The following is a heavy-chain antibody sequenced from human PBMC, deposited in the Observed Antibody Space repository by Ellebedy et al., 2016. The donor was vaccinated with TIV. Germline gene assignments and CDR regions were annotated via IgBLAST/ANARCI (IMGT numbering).Heavy chain of an antibody. CDR1: GFTFSNYW. D-gene: IGHD5-18*01. Sequence: LSLTCAASGFTFSNYWMSWVRQAPGKGLEWVANIKQDGSEKYYVDSVKGRFTISRDNAKNSLYMQMNSLRAEDTAVYYCARVVDSYGLRYFDYWGQGTLVTVSS. V-gene: IGHV3-7*03. CDR3: ARVVDSYGLRYFDY. J-gene: IGHJ4*02. CDR2: IKQDGSEK.